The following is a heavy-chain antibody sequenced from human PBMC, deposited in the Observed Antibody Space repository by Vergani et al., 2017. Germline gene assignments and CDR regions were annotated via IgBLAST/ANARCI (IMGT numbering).Heavy chain of an antibody. J-gene: IGHJ6*02. CDR3: ATPQTVTTGGMEV. Sequence: EVQLVQSGAEVKKPGATMKISCKVSGYTFTDHYMHWVTQAPGKGLEWMGLVDPEDGETIYAEKIKGRVTIAADTSTDTAHLGLSSLRSEDTAVYYCATPQTVTTGGMEVWGQGTTVIVSS. D-gene: IGHD4-17*01. CDR1: GYTFTDHY. V-gene: IGHV1-69-2*01. CDR2: VDPEDGET.